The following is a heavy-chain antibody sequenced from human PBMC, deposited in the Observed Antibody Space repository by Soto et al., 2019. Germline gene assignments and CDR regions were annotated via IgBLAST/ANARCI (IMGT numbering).Heavy chain of an antibody. D-gene: IGHD3-22*01. CDR1: GGTFSSYA. V-gene: IGHV1-69*13. CDR3: ARDWRTMIVVAEGWFDP. Sequence: SVKVSCKASGGTFSSYAISWVLQAPGQGLEWMGGIIPIFGTANYAQKFQGRVTITADESTSTAYMELSSLRSEDTAVYYCARDWRTMIVVAEGWFDPCGQGTLVTVSS. J-gene: IGHJ5*02. CDR2: IIPIFGTA.